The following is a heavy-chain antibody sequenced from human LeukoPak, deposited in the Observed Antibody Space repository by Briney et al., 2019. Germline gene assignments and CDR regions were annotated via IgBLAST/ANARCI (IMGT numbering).Heavy chain of an antibody. V-gene: IGHV3-74*01. Sequence: GGSLRLSCAASRFTFSSYWMHWVRQAPGKGLVWVSRINSDGSITTYADSVRGRFTISRVNAKSTLYLQMNSLRAEDTAVYYCASSTQISKYADYWGQGALVTVSS. CDR2: INSDGSIT. CDR1: RFTFSSYW. D-gene: IGHD2-2*01. CDR3: ASSTQISKYADY. J-gene: IGHJ4*02.